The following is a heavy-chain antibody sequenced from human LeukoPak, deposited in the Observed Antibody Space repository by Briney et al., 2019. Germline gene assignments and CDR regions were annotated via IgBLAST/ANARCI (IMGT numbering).Heavy chain of an antibody. D-gene: IGHD5-24*01. V-gene: IGHV5-51*01. CDR3: ARPGRWLRPAAFDI. CDR2: NYPGDSGT. Sequence: GESLKISCKGSGYSFTSYWIGWVRQMPGKGLEWMGINYPGDSGTRYSPSFQGQVTISADKSISTAYLQWSSLKASDTAMCYCARPGRWLRPAAFDIWGQGTMVTVSS. J-gene: IGHJ3*02. CDR1: GYSFTSYW.